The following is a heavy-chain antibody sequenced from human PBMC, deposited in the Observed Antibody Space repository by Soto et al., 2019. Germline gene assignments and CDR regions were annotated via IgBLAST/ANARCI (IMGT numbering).Heavy chain of an antibody. V-gene: IGHV3-30*04. CDR3: ATGDHYADTDFAFHV. D-gene: IGHD3-16*01. J-gene: IGHJ3*01. CDR1: GFTFSSYA. CDR2: ISDDGNNK. Sequence: QVQLVESGGGVVQPGRSLRLSCAASGFTFSSYAIHWVRQAPGTGLEWVAVISDDGNNKKYADSVRGRFTISRDNSKNTLYLQLDSLRPEDTAVYYCATGDHYADTDFAFHVWGRGTLLTVSS.